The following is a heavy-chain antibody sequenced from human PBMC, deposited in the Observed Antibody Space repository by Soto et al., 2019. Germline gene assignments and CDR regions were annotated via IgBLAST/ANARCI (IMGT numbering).Heavy chain of an antibody. CDR2: IKQDGSEK. CDR1: GFTFSSYW. D-gene: IGHD7-27*01. J-gene: IGHJ4*02. V-gene: IGHV3-7*02. CDR3: ARLIGTNGGDFDY. Sequence: EVQLVESGGGLVQPGGSLRLSCAASGFTFSSYWMSWVRQAPGKGLEWVANIKQDGSEKYYVDSVKGRFTISRDNAKNSLYLQINSLRAEDTAVYYCARLIGTNGGDFDYWGQGTLVTVSS.